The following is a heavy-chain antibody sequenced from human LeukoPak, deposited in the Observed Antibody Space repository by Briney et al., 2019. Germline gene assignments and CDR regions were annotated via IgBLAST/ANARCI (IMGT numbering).Heavy chain of an antibody. CDR3: ARDDRYSYGYSQSGHFDY. D-gene: IGHD5-18*01. J-gene: IGHJ4*02. Sequence: PGGSLRLSCAASGFTFSNAWMRWVRQAPGKGLEWVSSISSTSNYIYYADSVKGRFTISRDNAKTSLYLQMNSLRAEDTAVYYCARDDRYSYGYSQSGHFDYWGQGILVTVSS. CDR2: ISSTSNYI. V-gene: IGHV3-21*01. CDR1: GFTFSNAW.